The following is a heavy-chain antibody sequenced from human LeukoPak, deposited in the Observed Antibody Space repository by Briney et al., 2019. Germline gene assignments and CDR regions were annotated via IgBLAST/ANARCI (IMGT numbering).Heavy chain of an antibody. J-gene: IGHJ5*02. Sequence: ASVKVSCKASGGSFSSYVITWVRQAPGQGLEWVGWISGYNGDTNYAQKLQGRVTMTTDTSTSTAYMELRSLRSDDTAVYYCARDPSNTSGWKTWFDTWGQGTLVTVSS. V-gene: IGHV1-18*01. D-gene: IGHD6-19*01. CDR2: ISGYNGDT. CDR3: ARDPSNTSGWKTWFDT. CDR1: GGSFSSYV.